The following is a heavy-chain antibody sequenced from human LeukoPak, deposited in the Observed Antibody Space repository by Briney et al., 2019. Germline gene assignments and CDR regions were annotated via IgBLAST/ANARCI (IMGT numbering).Heavy chain of an antibody. J-gene: IGHJ5*02. Sequence: SETLSLTCAVYGGSFSGYYWSWIRQPPGKGLEWSGEINHSGSTNYNPSLKSRVTISVDTSKNQFSLKLSSVTAADTAVYYCARGAVVVPAAMEVPNWFDPWGQGNLVTVSS. D-gene: IGHD2-2*01. CDR2: INHSGST. V-gene: IGHV4-34*01. CDR1: GGSFSGYY. CDR3: ARGAVVVPAAMEVPNWFDP.